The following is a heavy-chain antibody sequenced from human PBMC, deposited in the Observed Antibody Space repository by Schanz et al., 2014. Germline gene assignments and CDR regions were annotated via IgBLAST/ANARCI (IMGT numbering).Heavy chain of an antibody. V-gene: IGHV3-7*03. D-gene: IGHD1-26*01. CDR1: GFTFSGYW. CDR2: IKLDGSEK. Sequence: EVQLVESGGGLVQPGGSLRLSCAASGFTFSGYWMSWVRQAPGEGLVWVANIKLDGSEKYYVDSVKGRFTISRDNAKNSLYLQMNSLRTEDTALYYCAKDSRGSSFDMDVWGQGTTVTVSS. J-gene: IGHJ6*02. CDR3: AKDSRGSSFDMDV.